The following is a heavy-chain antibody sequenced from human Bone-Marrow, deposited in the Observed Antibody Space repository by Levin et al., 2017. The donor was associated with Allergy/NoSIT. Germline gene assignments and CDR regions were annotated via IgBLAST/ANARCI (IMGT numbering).Heavy chain of an antibody. V-gene: IGHV3-64*01. CDR2: ISSNGGST. D-gene: IGHD6-13*01. CDR1: GFIFSNYA. J-gene: IGHJ4*02. Sequence: GGSLRLSCAASGFIFSNYAMHWVRQAPGKGLEYVSAISSNGGSTFYANAVKGRFAISRDNSKNTLFLQMGSLRLDDMAVYYCARDRFRSGNSWEFDFWGQGTLVTVSS. CDR3: ARDRFRSGNSWEFDF.